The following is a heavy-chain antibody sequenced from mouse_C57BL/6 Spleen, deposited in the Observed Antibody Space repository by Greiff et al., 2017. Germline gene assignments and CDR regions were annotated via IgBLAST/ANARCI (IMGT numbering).Heavy chain of an antibody. CDR2: INPNNGGT. J-gene: IGHJ3*01. V-gene: IGHV1-26*01. CDR1: GYTFTDYY. CDR3: ARWGSFAY. Sequence: VQLQQSGPELVKPGASVKISCKASGYTFTDYYMNWVQQSHGKSLEWMGDINPNNGGTSYNQKFKGKATLTVDKSSSTAYMELRSLTSGDSAVYYCARWGSFAYWGQGTLVTVSA. D-gene: IGHD3-1*01.